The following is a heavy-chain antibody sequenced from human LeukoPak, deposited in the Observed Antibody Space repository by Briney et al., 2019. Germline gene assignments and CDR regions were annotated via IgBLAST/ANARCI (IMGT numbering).Heavy chain of an antibody. CDR3: ARDNYDFWSGPSWFDP. V-gene: IGHV4-4*07. Sequence: KPSETLSLTCTVSGGSISSYYWSWIRQPAGKGLEWIGRIYTSGSTNYNPSLKSRVTMSVDTSKNQFSLKLSSVTAADTAVYYCARDNYDFWSGPSWFDPWGQGTLVTVFS. CDR1: GGSISSYY. D-gene: IGHD3-3*01. CDR2: IYTSGST. J-gene: IGHJ5*02.